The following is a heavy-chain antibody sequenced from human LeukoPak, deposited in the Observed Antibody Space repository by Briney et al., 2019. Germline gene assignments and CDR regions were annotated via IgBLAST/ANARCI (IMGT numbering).Heavy chain of an antibody. J-gene: IGHJ2*01. Sequence: NPSETLSLTCTVSGGSISSYYWSWIRQPAGKGLEWIGRIYTSGSTNYNPSLKSRVTMSVDTSKDQFSLKLSSVTAADTAVYYCAGGYSSGPSYWYFDLWGRGTLVTVSS. CDR2: IYTSGST. V-gene: IGHV4-4*07. CDR3: AGGYSSGPSYWYFDL. D-gene: IGHD6-19*01. CDR1: GGSISSYY.